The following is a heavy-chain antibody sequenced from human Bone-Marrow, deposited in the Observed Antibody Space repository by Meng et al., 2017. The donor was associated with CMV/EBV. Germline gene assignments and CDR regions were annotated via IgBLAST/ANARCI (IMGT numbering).Heavy chain of an antibody. D-gene: IGHD1-26*01. V-gene: IGHV3-7*03. CDR2: IKQNGSEK. CDR1: GFTFSSDW. CDR3: ARDSIVGLFDY. Sequence: FEVSGFTFSSDWMSWVGQAQGKGLEWVANIKQNGSEKYYVNAVKGRFTISRDNTKSSLYLQMNSLRAEDTAVYYCARDSIVGLFDYWGQGNLVTVS. J-gene: IGHJ4*02.